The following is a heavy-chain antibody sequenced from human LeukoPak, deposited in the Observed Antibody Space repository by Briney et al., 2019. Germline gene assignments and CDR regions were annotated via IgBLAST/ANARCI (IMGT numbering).Heavy chain of an antibody. V-gene: IGHV3-9*01. CDR3: ARAQTYGDSRLLLDY. Sequence: PGGSLRLSCAASGFTFDDFAMHWIRQAPGKGLEWVSGISWNSGTIDYVDSVKGRFTISRDNAKNSQYLQMSSLRVEDTALYYCARAQTYGDSRLLLDYWGQGTLVTVSS. D-gene: IGHD4-17*01. J-gene: IGHJ4*02. CDR2: ISWNSGTI. CDR1: GFTFDDFA.